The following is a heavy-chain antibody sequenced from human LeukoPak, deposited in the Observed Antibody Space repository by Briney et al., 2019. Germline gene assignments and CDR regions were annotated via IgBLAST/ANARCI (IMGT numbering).Heavy chain of an antibody. CDR1: GGSISTSNYY. J-gene: IGHJ6*03. V-gene: IGHV4-39*07. CDR2: IFYSGST. CDR3: ARGQLRRYYYYYYMDV. D-gene: IGHD2-2*01. Sequence: SETLSLTCTVSGGSISTSNYYWGWIRQPPGKGLEWIGNIFYSGSTYYSPSPRSRVTISLDTSRNQFSLKLNSVTAADTAVYYCARGQLRRYYYYYYMDVWGKGTTVTVSS.